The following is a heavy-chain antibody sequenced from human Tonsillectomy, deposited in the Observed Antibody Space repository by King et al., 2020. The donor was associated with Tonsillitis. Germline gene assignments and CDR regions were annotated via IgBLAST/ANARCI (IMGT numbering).Heavy chain of an antibody. CDR3: TKAGFDGSGRQFDY. V-gene: IGHV3-23*04. D-gene: IGHD3-10*01. Sequence: VQLVESGGGLVQPGGSLRLSCAASGFTFSSYAMSWVRQAPGKGLEWVSSVSRTGDRPSYADSVKGRFTISRDNSENILYLQMSSLRAEDTALYYCTKAGFDGSGRQFDYWGQGTLVSVSS. CDR1: GFTFSSYA. CDR2: VSRTGDRP. J-gene: IGHJ4*02.